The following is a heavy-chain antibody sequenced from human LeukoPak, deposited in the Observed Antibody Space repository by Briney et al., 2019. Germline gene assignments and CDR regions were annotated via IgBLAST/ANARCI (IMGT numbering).Heavy chain of an antibody. CDR3: ARGERWNSGSHFDY. CDR1: GGTFSSYA. Sequence: SVKVSCKASGGTFSSYAISWVRQAPGQGLEWMGRIISIFGIANYAQKSQGRVTITADKSTSTAYMELSSLRSEDTAVYYCARGERWNSGSHFDYWGQGTLVTVSS. J-gene: IGHJ4*02. V-gene: IGHV1-69*04. D-gene: IGHD1-26*01. CDR2: IISIFGIA.